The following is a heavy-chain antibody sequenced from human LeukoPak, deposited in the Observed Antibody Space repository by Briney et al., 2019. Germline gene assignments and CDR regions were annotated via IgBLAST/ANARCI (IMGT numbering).Heavy chain of an antibody. V-gene: IGHV3-23*01. CDR2: ISGSASST. J-gene: IGHJ4*02. Sequence: GGSLRLSCAASGFTFSNYAMSWVRQAPGKGLEWVSAISGSASSTYHADSVKGRFTISRDNSKNTLYLQMNSLRAEDTAVYYCARSKDLDYGGSEGSYDYWGQGTLVTVSS. D-gene: IGHD4-23*01. CDR1: GFTFSNYA. CDR3: ARSKDLDYGGSEGSYDY.